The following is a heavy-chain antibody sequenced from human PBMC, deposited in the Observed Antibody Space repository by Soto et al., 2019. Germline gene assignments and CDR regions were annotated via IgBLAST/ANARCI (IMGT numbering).Heavy chain of an antibody. Sequence: GSLRLSCAASGFTFSSYSMNWVRQAPGKGLEWVSYISSSSSYIYYADSVKGRFTISRDNAKNTLYLQMNSLRAEDTAVYYCAKTVAGTEYYFDYWGQGTLVTVSS. CDR1: GFTFSSYS. CDR2: ISSSSSYI. CDR3: AKTVAGTEYYFDY. J-gene: IGHJ4*02. D-gene: IGHD6-19*01. V-gene: IGHV3-21*05.